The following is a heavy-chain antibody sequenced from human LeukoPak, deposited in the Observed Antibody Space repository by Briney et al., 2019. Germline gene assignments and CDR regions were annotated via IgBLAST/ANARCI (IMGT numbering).Heavy chain of an antibody. CDR2: IYYSGST. Sequence: GSLRLSCAASGFTFSSYAMSWIRQPPGEGLEWIGHIYYSGSTNYNPSLKSRVTISVDTSKNQFSLKLTSVTAADTAVYYCARDRGSGWQGVFDIWGQGTMVTVSS. J-gene: IGHJ3*02. D-gene: IGHD6-19*01. CDR3: ARDRGSGWQGVFDI. V-gene: IGHV4-59*01. CDR1: GFTFSSYA.